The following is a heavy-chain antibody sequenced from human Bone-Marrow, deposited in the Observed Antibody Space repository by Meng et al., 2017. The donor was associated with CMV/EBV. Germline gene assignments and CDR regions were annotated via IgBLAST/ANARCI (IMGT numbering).Heavy chain of an antibody. D-gene: IGHD2-21*01. Sequence: LSLTCAASGFPFTGYWMHWVRRAPGMGLVWVSRINNDGSEATYADSVKGRFSISRDNDKNTLYLQMNSLRAEDTAVYYCARGYCGGDCYGRHYYYYGMDVWGQGTTDTVSS. V-gene: IGHV3-74*01. CDR3: ARGYCGGDCYGRHYYYYGMDV. CDR1: GFPFTGYW. CDR2: INNDGSEA. J-gene: IGHJ6*02.